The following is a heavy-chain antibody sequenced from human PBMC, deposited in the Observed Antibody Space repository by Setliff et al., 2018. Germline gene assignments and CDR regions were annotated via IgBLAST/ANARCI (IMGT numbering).Heavy chain of an antibody. D-gene: IGHD3-10*01. J-gene: IGHJ4*02. CDR3: AKSYGSGSYRPLFDY. CDR2: ISSNGSST. CDR1: GFTFSSYA. V-gene: IGHV3-64*01. Sequence: GGSLRLFCAASGFTFSSYAMHWVRQAPGKGLEYVSAISSNGSSTYYANSVKGRFTISRDNSKNTLYVQMNSLRAEDTAVYYCAKSYGSGSYRPLFDYWGQGTLVTVSS.